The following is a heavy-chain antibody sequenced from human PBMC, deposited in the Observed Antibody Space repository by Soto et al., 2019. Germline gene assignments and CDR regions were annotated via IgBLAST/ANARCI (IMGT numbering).Heavy chain of an antibody. CDR2: IDPSDSYT. D-gene: IGHD6-19*01. Sequence: PGESLKISCKVSGYSFTSYWISWVRQMPGKDLEWMGRIDPSDSYTNYSPSFQGHVTISADKSISTAYLQWSSLKASDTAMYYCASLDSSGWDTFDYWGQGTLVTVSS. V-gene: IGHV5-10-1*01. CDR3: ASLDSSGWDTFDY. J-gene: IGHJ4*02. CDR1: GYSFTSYW.